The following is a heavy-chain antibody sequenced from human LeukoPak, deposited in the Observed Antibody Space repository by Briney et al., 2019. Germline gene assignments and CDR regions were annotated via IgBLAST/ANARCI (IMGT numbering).Heavy chain of an antibody. J-gene: IGHJ6*04. CDR2: VSKSCDYI. CDR3: AGEEDSRAIRTSDGLDV. D-gene: IGHD3-22*01. V-gene: IGHV3-21*01. Sequence: GGSLRLSCAASGFTFNSYTMNWVRQAPGKGLEWVSCVSKSCDYIYYADSVRGRFTISRDNANNLVYLEMNSLRAEDTGVYYCAGEEDSRAIRTSDGLDVWGEGTTVTVSP. CDR1: GFTFNSYT.